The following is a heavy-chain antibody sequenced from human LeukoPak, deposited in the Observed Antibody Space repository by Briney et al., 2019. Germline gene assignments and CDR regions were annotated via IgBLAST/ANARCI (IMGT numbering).Heavy chain of an antibody. V-gene: IGHV3-11*06. CDR3: AIPPGGYYFN. D-gene: IGHD3-10*01. CDR2: ISSSSSYT. J-gene: IGHJ4*02. CDR1: GFTFSDYY. Sequence: GGSLRLSCAASGFTFSDYYMSWIRQAPGKGLEWLSYISSSSSYTNYADSVKGRFTISRDNAKNSLYLQMNSLRAEDTAVYYCAIPPGGYYFNWGQGTLVTVSS.